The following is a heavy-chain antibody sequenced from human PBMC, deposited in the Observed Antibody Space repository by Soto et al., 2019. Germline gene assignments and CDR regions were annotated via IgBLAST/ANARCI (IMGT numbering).Heavy chain of an antibody. D-gene: IGHD3-10*01. J-gene: IGHJ5*02. CDR3: ARGRSNYGAGSLNWFDT. CDR2: ITAGGTT. Sequence: QEQLQQWGAGLLKPSETLSLTCGVSGGSFSGYYWSWLRQPPGKGLEWIGEITAGGTTYSNPALKCRVTLSVDTSTNQFSLTMTSVTAADTARYYCARGRSNYGAGSLNWFDTWGQGTQVTVSS. V-gene: IGHV4-34*01. CDR1: GGSFSGYY.